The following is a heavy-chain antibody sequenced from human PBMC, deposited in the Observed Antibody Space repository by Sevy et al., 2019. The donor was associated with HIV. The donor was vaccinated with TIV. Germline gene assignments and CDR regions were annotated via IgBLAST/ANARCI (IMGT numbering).Heavy chain of an antibody. CDR3: AREGCTRPHDY. CDR1: GFAFYDYS. D-gene: IGHD2-8*01. J-gene: IGHJ4*02. Sequence: GGSLRLSCAASGFAFYDYSMSWIRQAPGKGLEWVATLSFGWGKINYADSVKGRFTMSRDNSKNSFYLQMDNLRVEDTALYYCAREGCTRPHDYWGQGTRVTVSS. V-gene: IGHV3-23*01. CDR2: LSFGWGKI.